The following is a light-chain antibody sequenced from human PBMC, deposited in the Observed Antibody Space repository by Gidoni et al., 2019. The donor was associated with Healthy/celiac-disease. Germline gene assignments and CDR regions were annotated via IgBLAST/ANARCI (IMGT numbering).Light chain of an antibody. CDR1: QDISNY. V-gene: IGKV1-33*01. Sequence: DIQMTQSPSSLSASVGDRVTITCQASQDISNYLNWYQQKPGHAPKLLIYDASNLETGVPARFSGSGSGTDFTFTISSLQPEDIATYYCQQYDNLPPYTFGQGTKLEIK. CDR3: QQYDNLPPYT. J-gene: IGKJ2*01. CDR2: DAS.